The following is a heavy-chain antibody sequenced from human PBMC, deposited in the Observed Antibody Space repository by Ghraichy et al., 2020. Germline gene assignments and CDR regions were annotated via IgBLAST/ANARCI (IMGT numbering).Heavy chain of an antibody. J-gene: IGHJ5*02. CDR1: GGSFSGYY. D-gene: IGHD6-13*01. CDR3: ARRTPKYSSSWYGGPWGFDP. V-gene: IGHV4-34*01. CDR2: INHSGST. Sequence: SETLSLTCAVYGGSFSGYYWSWIRQPPGKGLEWIGEINHSGSTNYNPSLKSRVTISVDTSKNQFSLKLSSVTAADTAVYYCARRTPKYSSSWYGGPWGFDPWGQGTLVTVSS.